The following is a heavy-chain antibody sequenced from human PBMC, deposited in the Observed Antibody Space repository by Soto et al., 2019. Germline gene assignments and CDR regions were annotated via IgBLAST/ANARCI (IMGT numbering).Heavy chain of an antibody. CDR2: ISYDGSNK. V-gene: IGHV3-30*18. D-gene: IGHD5-12*01. CDR1: GFTFSSYG. J-gene: IGHJ4*02. Sequence: QVQLVESGGGVVQPGRSLRLSCAASGFTFSSYGMHWFRQAPGKGLEWVAVISYDGSNKYYADSVKGRFTISRDNSKNTLYLQMNSLRAEDTAVYYCAKDRWLQEYYFDYWGQGTLVTVSS. CDR3: AKDRWLQEYYFDY.